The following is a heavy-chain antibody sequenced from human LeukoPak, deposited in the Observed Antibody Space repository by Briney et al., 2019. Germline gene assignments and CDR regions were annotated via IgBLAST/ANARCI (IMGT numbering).Heavy chain of an antibody. CDR1: GYTFTSYA. Sequence: ASVKVSCKASGYTFTSYAMHWVRQAPGQRLEWMGWINAGNGNTNYAQKLQGRVTMTTDTSTSTAYMELRSLRSDDTAVYYCARADNSGYYPIGYFDYWGQGTLVTVSS. D-gene: IGHD3-22*01. J-gene: IGHJ4*02. CDR3: ARADNSGYYPIGYFDY. CDR2: INAGNGNT. V-gene: IGHV1-3*01.